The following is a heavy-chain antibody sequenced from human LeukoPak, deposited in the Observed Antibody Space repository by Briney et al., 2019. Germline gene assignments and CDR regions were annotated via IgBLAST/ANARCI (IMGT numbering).Heavy chain of an antibody. D-gene: IGHD2-15*01. CDR2: ISGSGGST. CDR3: AKYIVVVVAATALDY. CDR1: GFTFSSYA. Sequence: WGSLRLSCAASGFTFSSYAMSWVRQAPGKGLEWVSAISGSGGSTYYADSVKGRFTISRDNSKNTLYLQMNSLRAEDTAVYYCAKYIVVVVAATALDYWGQGTLVNVSS. V-gene: IGHV3-23*01. J-gene: IGHJ4*02.